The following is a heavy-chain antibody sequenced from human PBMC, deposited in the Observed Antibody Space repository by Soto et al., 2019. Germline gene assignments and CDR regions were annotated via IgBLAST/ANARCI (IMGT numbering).Heavy chain of an antibody. CDR3: ARDSRGGYNLDY. J-gene: IGHJ4*02. D-gene: IGHD5-12*01. Sequence: QVQLVESGGGVVQPGRSLRLSCAASGFTFSSYAMHWVRQAPGKGLEWVAVISYDGSNKYYADSVKGRFTISRDNSKNTLYLQMTSLRAEDTAVYYCARDSRGGYNLDYWGQGTLVPVSS. CDR1: GFTFSSYA. CDR2: ISYDGSNK. V-gene: IGHV3-30-3*01.